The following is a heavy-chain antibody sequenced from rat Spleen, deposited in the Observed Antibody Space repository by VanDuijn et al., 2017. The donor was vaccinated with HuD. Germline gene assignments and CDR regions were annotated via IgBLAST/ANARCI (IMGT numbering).Heavy chain of an antibody. CDR2: MKYDGDT. CDR3: TALQYDFDY. CDR1: GFSLMEYS. D-gene: IGHD1-8*01. V-gene: IGHV2S30*01. Sequence: QVQLKESGPGLVQPSQTLSLTCTVSGFSLMEYSIHWVRQPPGKGLEWMGRMKYDGDTYYNSALKSRLSISRDTSKSQVFLKMNSLQTEDTAVYYCTALQYDFDYWGQGVMVTVSS. J-gene: IGHJ2*01.